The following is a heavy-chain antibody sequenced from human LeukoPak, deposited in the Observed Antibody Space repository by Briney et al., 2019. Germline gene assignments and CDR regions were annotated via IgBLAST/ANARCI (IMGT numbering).Heavy chain of an antibody. Sequence: SETLSLTCAVYGGSFSGYYWSWIRQPPGKGLEWIGEINHSGSTNYNPSLKSRVTISVDTSKNQFSLKLSSVTAADTAVYYCASQPPLGSGWLNWFDPWGQGTLVTVSS. CDR3: ASQPPLGSGWLNWFDP. CDR2: INHSGST. V-gene: IGHV4-34*01. D-gene: IGHD6-19*01. J-gene: IGHJ5*02. CDR1: GGSFSGYY.